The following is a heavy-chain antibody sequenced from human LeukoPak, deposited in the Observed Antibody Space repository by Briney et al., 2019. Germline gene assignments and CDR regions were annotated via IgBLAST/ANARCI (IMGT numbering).Heavy chain of an antibody. V-gene: IGHV1-69*06. D-gene: IGHD2-15*01. J-gene: IGHJ4*02. CDR2: IIPIFGTA. CDR1: GGTFSSYA. CDR3: ARDRGYCSGGSCSYYFDY. Sequence: SVKVSCKASGGTFSSYAISWVRQALGQGLEWMGGIIPIFGTANYAQKLQGRVTITADNSTSTAYMELSSLRSEDTAVYYCARDRGYCSGGSCSYYFDYWGQGTLVTVSS.